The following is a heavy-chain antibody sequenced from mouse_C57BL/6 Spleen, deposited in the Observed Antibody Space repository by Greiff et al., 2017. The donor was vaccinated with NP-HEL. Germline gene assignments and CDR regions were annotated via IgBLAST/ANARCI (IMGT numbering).Heavy chain of an antibody. J-gene: IGHJ4*01. V-gene: IGHV1-9*01. CDR2: ILPGSGST. CDR3: ASGDGYVADYAMYY. D-gene: IGHD2-3*01. CDR1: GYTFTGYW. Sequence: VQGVESGAELMKPGASVKLSCKATGYTFTGYWIEWVKQRPGHGLEWIGEILPGSGSTNYNEKFKGKATFTADTSSNTAYMQLSSLTTKDSTIYYCASGDGYVADYAMYYWGQGTALTVSS.